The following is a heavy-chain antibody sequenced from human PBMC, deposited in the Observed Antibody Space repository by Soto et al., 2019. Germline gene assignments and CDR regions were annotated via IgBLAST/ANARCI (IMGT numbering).Heavy chain of an antibody. CDR3: ARGGSSDWQVALDI. CDR2: IKHSGSS. CDR1: AGSFSHYY. D-gene: IGHD6-19*01. V-gene: IGHV4-34*01. Sequence: SETLSLTCAVYAGSFSHYYWNWIRQSPGKGPEWIGKIKHSGSSNYNPSLRSRVSISVDMSKNQFSLRLTSVTAADTAVYYCARGGSSDWQVALDIWGQGTMVTVSS. J-gene: IGHJ3*02.